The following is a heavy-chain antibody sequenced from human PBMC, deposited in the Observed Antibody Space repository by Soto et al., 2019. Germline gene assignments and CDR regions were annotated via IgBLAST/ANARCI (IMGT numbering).Heavy chain of an antibody. D-gene: IGHD1-26*01. V-gene: IGHV3-7*05. J-gene: IGHJ5*02. Sequence: PGGSLRLSCTASGFTFSSYWMNWVRQAPGKGLEWVGNTKEDGSEKFYVDSVKGRFTISRDNAKNSLYLDMNSLRVEDTAIYFCARDFGGPWGQGTLVTVSS. CDR1: GFTFSSYW. CDR2: TKEDGSEK. CDR3: ARDFGGP.